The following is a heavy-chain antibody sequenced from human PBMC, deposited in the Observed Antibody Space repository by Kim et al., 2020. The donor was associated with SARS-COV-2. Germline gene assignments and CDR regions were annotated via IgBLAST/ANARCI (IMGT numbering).Heavy chain of an antibody. CDR3: ARNMAKTRYSGYDV. CDR1: GGSISSGGYY. J-gene: IGHJ4*02. D-gene: IGHD5-12*01. Sequence: SETLSLTCTVSGGSISSGGYYWSWIRQHPGKGLEWIVYIYYSGSTYYNPSLKSRVTISVDTSKNQFSLKLSSVTAADTAVYYCARNMAKTRYSGYDVWGQGTLVTVSS. V-gene: IGHV4-31*03. CDR2: IYYSGST.